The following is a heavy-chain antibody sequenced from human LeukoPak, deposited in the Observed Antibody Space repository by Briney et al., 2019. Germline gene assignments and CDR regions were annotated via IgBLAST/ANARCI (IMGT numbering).Heavy chain of an antibody. CDR3: ATRYGSGGLRAAYYYYYYVDV. V-gene: IGHV3-15*01. CDR1: GFTVSSNY. D-gene: IGHD3-10*01. J-gene: IGHJ6*03. Sequence: GGSLRLSCAASGFTVSSNYMSWVRQAPGKGLECVGRIKSKTDGGTIDFAAPVKGRFTISRDDSRNTLYLQMNSLKSEDTALYYCATRYGSGGLRAAYYYYYYVDVWGKGTTVTVSS. CDR2: IKSKTDGGTI.